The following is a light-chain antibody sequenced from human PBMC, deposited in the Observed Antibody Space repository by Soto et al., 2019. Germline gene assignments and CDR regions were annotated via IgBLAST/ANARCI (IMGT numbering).Light chain of an antibody. CDR1: QSVSSSY. Sequence: EIVLTQSPGTLSLSPGERATLSCRASQSVSSSYLAWYQQKPGQAPRLLIYGASSRATGIPDRFSGSGSGTEFTLTSSRLEPEDFAVYYCQQYGSSPRTFGQGTKVEI. CDR3: QQYGSSPRT. V-gene: IGKV3-20*01. J-gene: IGKJ1*01. CDR2: GAS.